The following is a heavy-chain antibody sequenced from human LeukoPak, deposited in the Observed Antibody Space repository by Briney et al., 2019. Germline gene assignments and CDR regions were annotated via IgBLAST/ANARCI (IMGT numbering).Heavy chain of an antibody. J-gene: IGHJ3*02. CDR3: ARESEAFDI. CDR1: GFTFRSYA. CDR2: ISYDGSDK. Sequence: GRPLRLSCAASGFTFRSYAMHWVRQAPGKGLEWVAVISYDGSDKYYADSVKGRFTISRDNSKNTLYLQMNSLRAEDTAVFYCARESEAFDIWGQGTMVTVSS. V-gene: IGHV3-30-3*01.